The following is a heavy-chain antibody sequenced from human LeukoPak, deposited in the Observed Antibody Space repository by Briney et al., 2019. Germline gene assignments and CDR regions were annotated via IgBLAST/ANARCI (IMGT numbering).Heavy chain of an antibody. CDR3: AKAFSTMVRGVKYHDGIYV. Sequence: GGSVRLSCSASGFTFSCFPMMGLRPAPGKGLEGFSALSSSGGSTYNADSVKGRFTISRDNSKNTLYLQMNSLRAEDTAVYYCAKAFSTMVRGVKYHDGIYVWGKGTTVTVSS. CDR1: GFTFSCFP. D-gene: IGHD3-10*01. V-gene: IGHV3-23*01. CDR2: LSSSGGST. J-gene: IGHJ6*04.